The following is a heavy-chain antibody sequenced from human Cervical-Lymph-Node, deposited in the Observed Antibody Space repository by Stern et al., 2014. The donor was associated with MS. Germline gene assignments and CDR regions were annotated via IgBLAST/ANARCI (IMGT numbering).Heavy chain of an antibody. J-gene: IGHJ5*02. CDR1: GDSINSGGHY. D-gene: IGHD1-26*01. V-gene: IGHV4-31*03. Sequence: QMQLVQSGSGQAKPSQTLSLTCTVSGDSINSGGHYWSWIRQRPGKGLEWIGYIYNSGATFYSPSLKGRVTISLDTSKNQFSLTLSSVTAADTAIYYCASRWSGTYYGQNWFDPWGQGILVTVSS. CDR3: ASRWSGTYYGQNWFDP. CDR2: IYNSGAT.